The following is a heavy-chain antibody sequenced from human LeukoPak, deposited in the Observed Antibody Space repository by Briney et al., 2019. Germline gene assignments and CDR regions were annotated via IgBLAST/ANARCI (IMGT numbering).Heavy chain of an antibody. CDR2: INPNSGGT. CDR3: ARIMEYYDFTPRGFDI. J-gene: IGHJ3*02. CDR1: GYTFTGYY. V-gene: IGHV1-2*02. Sequence: EASVKVSCKASGYTFTGYYMHWVRQAPGQGLEWMGWINPNSGGTNYAQKLQDRVTMNRDTSITTAYMELSRLTSDDTAIYYCARIMEYYDFTPRGFDIWGQGTMVAVSS. D-gene: IGHD3/OR15-3a*01.